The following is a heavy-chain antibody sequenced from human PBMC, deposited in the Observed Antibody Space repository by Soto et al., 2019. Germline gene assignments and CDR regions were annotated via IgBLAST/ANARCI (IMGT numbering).Heavy chain of an antibody. CDR1: GGSISSSNW. Sequence: QVQLQESGPGLVKPSGTLSLTCAVSGGSISSSNWWSWVRQPPGKGVEWIREIYHSGSTNYNPSLKSRATISVDKSKNQFPLKLSSVTAADTAVYYCARDPPPGKYAFDIWGQGTMVTVSS. CDR2: IYHSGST. J-gene: IGHJ3*02. CDR3: ARDPPPGKYAFDI. V-gene: IGHV4-4*02.